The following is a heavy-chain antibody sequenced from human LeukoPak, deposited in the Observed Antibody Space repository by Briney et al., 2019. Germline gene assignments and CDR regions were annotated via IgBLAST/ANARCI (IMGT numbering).Heavy chain of an antibody. V-gene: IGHV4-34*01. Sequence: AETLSLTCAVYGGSFSGYYWSWIRQPPGKGLEWIGEINHSGSTNYNPSLKSRVTISVDTSKNQFSLKLSSVTAADTAVYYCARGSNTVMVTTFDYWGQGTLVTVSS. CDR3: ARGSNTVMVTTFDY. CDR2: INHSGST. D-gene: IGHD5-18*01. CDR1: GGSFSGYY. J-gene: IGHJ4*02.